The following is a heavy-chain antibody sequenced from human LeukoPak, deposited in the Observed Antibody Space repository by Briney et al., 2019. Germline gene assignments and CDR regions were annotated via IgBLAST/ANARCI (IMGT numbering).Heavy chain of an antibody. CDR3: ARAERRVVARHYYYGMDV. CDR1: GFTVSSNY. Sequence: PGGSLRLSCAASGFTVSSNYMSWVRQAPGKGLEWVAVIYSGGSTYYADSVKGRFTISRDNSKNTLYLQMNSLRAEDTAVYYCARAERRVVARHYYYGMDVWGQGTTVTVSS. D-gene: IGHD3-22*01. J-gene: IGHJ6*02. V-gene: IGHV3-66*01. CDR2: IYSGGST.